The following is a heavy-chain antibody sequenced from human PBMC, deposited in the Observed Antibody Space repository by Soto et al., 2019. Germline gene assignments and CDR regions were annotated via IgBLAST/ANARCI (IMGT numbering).Heavy chain of an antibody. J-gene: IGHJ4*01. Sequence: SGPTLVNPTQALTLTCTFSGFSLSTSGMCVSWIRQPPGKALEWLALIDWDDDKYYSTSLKTRLTLSKDTSKNQVVLTMTNMDPVDTATYYCARVPRYSFSWYDFDYGGHGTLVTVSS. V-gene: IGHV2-70*01. CDR1: GFSLSTSGMC. D-gene: IGHD6-13*01. CDR3: ARVPRYSFSWYDFDY. CDR2: IDWDDDK.